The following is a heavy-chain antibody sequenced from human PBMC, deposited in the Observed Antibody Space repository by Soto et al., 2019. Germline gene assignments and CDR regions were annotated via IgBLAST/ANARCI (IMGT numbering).Heavy chain of an antibody. D-gene: IGHD3-16*01. CDR2: INPNSGGT. J-gene: IGHJ6*02. CDR3: ARSSLGTVYGMDV. V-gene: IGHV1-2*04. Sequence: ASVKVSCKASGYTFTGYYMHWVRQAPGQGLEWMGWINPNSGGTNYAQKFQGWVTMTRDTSISTAYMELSRLRSDDTAVYYCARSSLGTVYGMDVWGQGTTVTVSS. CDR1: GYTFTGYY.